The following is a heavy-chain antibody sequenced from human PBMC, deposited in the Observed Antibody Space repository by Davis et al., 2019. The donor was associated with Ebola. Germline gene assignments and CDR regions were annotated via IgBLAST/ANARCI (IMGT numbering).Heavy chain of an antibody. V-gene: IGHV1-46*01. CDR3: ARGDTVTSLGS. CDR1: GYTFTGYY. Sequence: AASVKVSCKASGYTFTGYYMHWVRQAPGQGLEWMGIINPSGGSTSYAQKFQGRVTMTRDTSISTAYLELSRLRSDDAAVYYCARGDTVTSLGSWGQGTLVTVSS. CDR2: INPSGGST. J-gene: IGHJ5*02. D-gene: IGHD4-17*01.